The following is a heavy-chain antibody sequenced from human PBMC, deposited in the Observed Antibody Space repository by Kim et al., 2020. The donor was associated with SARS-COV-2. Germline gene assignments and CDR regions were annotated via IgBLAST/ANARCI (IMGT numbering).Heavy chain of an antibody. Sequence: SETLSLTCAVYGGSFSGYYWSWIRQPPGKGLEWIGEINHSGSTNYNPSLKSRVTISVDTSKNQFSLKLSSVTAADTAVYYCARERRLYYYGSGRTIGPAGAFDIWGQGTMVTVSS. D-gene: IGHD3-10*01. J-gene: IGHJ3*02. CDR2: INHSGST. CDR1: GGSFSGYY. CDR3: ARERRLYYYGSGRTIGPAGAFDI. V-gene: IGHV4-34*01.